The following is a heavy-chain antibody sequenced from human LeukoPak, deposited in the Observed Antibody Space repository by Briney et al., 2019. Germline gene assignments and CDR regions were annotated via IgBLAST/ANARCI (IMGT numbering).Heavy chain of an antibody. CDR3: ARGSSSGWSIDN. CDR2: TDAGNGNT. J-gene: IGHJ4*02. V-gene: IGHV1-3*01. CDR1: GYTFTSYA. D-gene: IGHD6-13*01. Sequence: ASVKVSCKASGYTFTSYAIHWVRQAPGQSLEWMGWTDAGNGNTKYSQKFQGRVTFTRDTSANTASMDLSSLRSEDTAVYYCARGSSSGWSIDNWGQGTLVTVSS.